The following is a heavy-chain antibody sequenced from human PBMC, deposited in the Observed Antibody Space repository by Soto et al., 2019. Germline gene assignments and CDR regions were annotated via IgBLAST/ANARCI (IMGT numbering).Heavy chain of an antibody. J-gene: IGHJ4*02. CDR3: ARGIACSGGSCYFDY. CDR1: GFTFSYYY. Sequence: GGSLRLSCAASGFTFSYYYMSWIRQAPGKGLEWVSYISSSSSYTNYADSVKGRFTISRDNAKNSLYLQMNSLRAEDTAVYYCARGIACSGGSCYFDYWGQGTLVTVSS. D-gene: IGHD2-15*01. V-gene: IGHV3-11*06. CDR2: ISSSSSYT.